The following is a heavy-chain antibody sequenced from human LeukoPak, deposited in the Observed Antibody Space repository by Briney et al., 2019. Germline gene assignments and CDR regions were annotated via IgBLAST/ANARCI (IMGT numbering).Heavy chain of an antibody. D-gene: IGHD2-2*02. CDR2: IIPIFGTA. CDR3: ARSQGDCSSTSCYNPFDY. J-gene: IGHJ4*02. V-gene: IGHV1-69*13. Sequence: ASVKVSCKASGYTFTGYAMNWVRQAPGQGLEWMGGIIPIFGTANYAQKFQGRVTITADESTSTAYMELSSLRSEDTAVYYCARSQGDCSSTSCYNPFDYWGQGTLVTVSS. CDR1: GYTFTGYA.